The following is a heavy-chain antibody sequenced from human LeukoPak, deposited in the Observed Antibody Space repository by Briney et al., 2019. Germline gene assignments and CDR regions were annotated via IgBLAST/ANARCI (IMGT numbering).Heavy chain of an antibody. CDR1: GFTFSSYE. V-gene: IGHV3-48*03. CDR2: ISSSGSTI. Sequence: GESLRLSCAASGFTFSSYEMNWVRQAPGKGLEWVSYISSSGSTIYYADSVKGRFTISRDNAKNSLYLQMNSLRAEDTAVYYWASLRQEDYGGRITDYWGQGTLVTVSS. CDR3: ASLRQEDYGGRITDY. J-gene: IGHJ4*02. D-gene: IGHD4-23*01.